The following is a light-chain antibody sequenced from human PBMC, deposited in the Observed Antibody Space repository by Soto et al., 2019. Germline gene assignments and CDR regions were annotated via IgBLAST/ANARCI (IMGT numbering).Light chain of an antibody. CDR2: GAF. J-gene: IGKJ5*01. V-gene: IGKV3-11*01. CDR1: PSVTNF. CDR3: QQRNIWPPVT. Sequence: PGERATLSCRASPSVTNFLAWYQQKPGQAPRLLIYGAFNRATGIPARFSGSGSGTDFTLTISSLEPEDFAVYYCQQRNIWPPVTFGQGTRLEIK.